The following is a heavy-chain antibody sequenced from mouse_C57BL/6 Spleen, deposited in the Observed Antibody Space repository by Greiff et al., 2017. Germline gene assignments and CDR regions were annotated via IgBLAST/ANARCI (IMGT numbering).Heavy chain of an antibody. D-gene: IGHD1-1*01. Sequence: QVQLQQPGAELVRPGTSVKLSCKASGYTFTSYWMHWVKQRPGQGLEWIGVIDPSDSYTNYNQKFKGKATLTVDTSSSTAYMQLSSLTSEDSAVYYCARSYYGSSLYYYAMDYWGQGTSVTVSS. CDR1: GYTFTSYW. V-gene: IGHV1-59*01. CDR3: ARSYYGSSLYYYAMDY. CDR2: IDPSDSYT. J-gene: IGHJ4*01.